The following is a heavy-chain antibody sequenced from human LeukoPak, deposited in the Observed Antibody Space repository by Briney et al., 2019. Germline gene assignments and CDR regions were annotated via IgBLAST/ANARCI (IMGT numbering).Heavy chain of an antibody. Sequence: ASVKVSCKASGYTFTSYGISWVRQAPGQGLEWMGWISAYNGNTNYAQKLQGRVTMTTDTSTSTAYMELRSLRSDDTAAYYCARSPLRYFDWLSYYYYGMDVWGKGTTVTVSS. CDR2: ISAYNGNT. V-gene: IGHV1-18*04. CDR1: GYTFTSYG. CDR3: ARSPLRYFDWLSYYYYGMDV. D-gene: IGHD3-9*01. J-gene: IGHJ6*04.